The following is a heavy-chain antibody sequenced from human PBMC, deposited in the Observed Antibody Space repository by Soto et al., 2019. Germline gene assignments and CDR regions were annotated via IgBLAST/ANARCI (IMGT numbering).Heavy chain of an antibody. CDR2: INAGNGNT. Sequence: GASVKVSCKASGYTFTSYAMHWVRQAPGQRLEWMGWINAGNGNTKYSQKFQGRVTITRDTSASTAYMELISLRSEDTAVYYCARGYYDFWSGSPLPFDYWGQGTLVTVSS. D-gene: IGHD3-3*01. CDR3: ARGYYDFWSGSPLPFDY. J-gene: IGHJ4*02. V-gene: IGHV1-3*01. CDR1: GYTFTSYA.